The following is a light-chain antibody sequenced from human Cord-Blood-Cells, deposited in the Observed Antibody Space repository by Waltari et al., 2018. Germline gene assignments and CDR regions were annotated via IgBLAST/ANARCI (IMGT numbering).Light chain of an antibody. CDR1: AWPKPH. CDR2: KDS. J-gene: IGLJ2*01. V-gene: IGLV3-25*03. Sequence: SYELTQPPSASVSPGQTARITGSGDAWPKPHAYWYQQKPGQAPVLVIYKDSERPSGFPERFSGSSSGTTVTLTISGVQAEDEADYYCQSADSSGTYPVVFGGGTKLTVL. CDR3: QSADSSGTYPVV.